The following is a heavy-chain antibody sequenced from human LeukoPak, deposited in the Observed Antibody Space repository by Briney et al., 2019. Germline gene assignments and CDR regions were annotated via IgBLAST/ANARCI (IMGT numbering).Heavy chain of an antibody. D-gene: IGHD3-3*01. CDR3: ARGGYGFWSGYRVRYYYYGMDV. V-gene: IGHV3-48*02. CDR2: ISSSSSTI. J-gene: IGHJ6*02. CDR1: GFTFSSYS. Sequence: GGSLRLSCAASGFTFSSYSMNWVRQAPGKGLEWVSYISSSSSTIYYADSVKGRFTISRDNAKNSLYLQMNSLRDEDTAVYYCARGGYGFWSGYRVRYYYYGMDVWGQGTTVTVSS.